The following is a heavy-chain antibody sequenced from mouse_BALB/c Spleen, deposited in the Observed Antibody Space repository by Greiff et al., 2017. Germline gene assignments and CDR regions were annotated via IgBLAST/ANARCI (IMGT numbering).Heavy chain of an antibody. CDR1: GFTFSSFG. CDR2: ISSGSSTI. CDR3: CSSFAY. D-gene: IGHD1-1*01. V-gene: IGHV5-17*02. J-gene: IGHJ3*01. Sequence: EVQLVESGGGLVQPGGSRKLSCAASGFTFSSFGMHWVRQAPEKGLEWVAYISSGSSTIYYADTVKGRFTISRDNPKNTLFLQMTSLRSEDTAMYYCCSSFAYWGQGTLVTVSA.